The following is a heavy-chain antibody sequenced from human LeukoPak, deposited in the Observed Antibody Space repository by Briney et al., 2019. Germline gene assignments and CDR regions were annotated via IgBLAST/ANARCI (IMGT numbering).Heavy chain of an antibody. Sequence: ASVKASCKASGYTFTGYYMHWVRQAPGQGLEWMGWINPNSGGTNYAQKFQGRVTMTRDTYISTAYMELSRLRSDDTAVYYCATLYGSGSYGFDPWGQGTLVTVSS. CDR3: ATLYGSGSYGFDP. CDR2: INPNSGGT. J-gene: IGHJ5*02. D-gene: IGHD3-10*01. CDR1: GYTFTGYY. V-gene: IGHV1-2*02.